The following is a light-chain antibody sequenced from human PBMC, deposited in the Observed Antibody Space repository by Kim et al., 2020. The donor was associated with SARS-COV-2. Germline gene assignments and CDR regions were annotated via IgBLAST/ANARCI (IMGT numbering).Light chain of an antibody. V-gene: IGLV4-69*01. CDR2: LNSDGSH. J-gene: IGLJ3*02. Sequence: QLVLTQSPSASASLGASVKLTCTLSSGHSSYAIAWHQQQPGKGPRFLMKLNSDGSHTTGDGIPDRFSGSSSGAERYLTISSLQSEDEADYYCQTWGTGWVFGGGTTLTVL. CDR1: SGHSSYA. CDR3: QTWGTGWV.